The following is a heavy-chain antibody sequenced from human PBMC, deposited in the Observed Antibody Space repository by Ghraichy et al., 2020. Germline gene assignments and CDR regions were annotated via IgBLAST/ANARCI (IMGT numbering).Heavy chain of an antibody. D-gene: IGHD1-26*01. CDR3: GDRNRDTRMIPDGIVYFVF. CDR2: IICSADSI. CDR1: GFTFSNYA. V-gene: IGHV3-23*01. Sequence: GESLNISCAASGFTFSNYAMSWVRQAPGEGLEWVSSIICSADSIYYADSVKGRVTISRDNSKNTLYLQMNSLRAEDTAVYDCGDRNRDTRMIPDGIVYFVFCGQGPLVTVFS. J-gene: IGHJ4*02.